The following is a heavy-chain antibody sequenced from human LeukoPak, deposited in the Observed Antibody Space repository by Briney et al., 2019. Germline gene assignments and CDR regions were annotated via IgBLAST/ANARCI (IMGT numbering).Heavy chain of an antibody. CDR1: GFTFSSYW. CDR2: IKEDGSEK. CDR3: AKDLRDGYNYAFDI. D-gene: IGHD5-24*01. Sequence: GGSLRLSCAATGFTFSSYWMSWVRQAPGKGLEWVANIKEDGSEKHYVDSVKGRFTISRDNAKNSLYLQMNSLRAEDTAVYYCAKDLRDGYNYAFDIWGQGTMVTVSS. J-gene: IGHJ3*02. V-gene: IGHV3-7*01.